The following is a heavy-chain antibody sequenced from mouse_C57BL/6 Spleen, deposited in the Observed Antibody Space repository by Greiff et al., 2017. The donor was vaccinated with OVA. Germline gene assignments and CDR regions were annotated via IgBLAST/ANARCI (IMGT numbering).Heavy chain of an antibody. Sequence: QVQLQQPGAELVKPGASVKVSCKASGYTFTSYWMHWVKQRPGQGLEWIGRIHPSDSDTNYNQQFKGKATLTVDKSSSTAYMKIRSLTSEDGAVCEWAREGTEAMDYWGQGTSVTVSS. CDR3: AREGTEAMDY. V-gene: IGHV1-74*01. CDR2: IHPSDSDT. CDR1: GYTFTSYW. J-gene: IGHJ4*01. D-gene: IGHD3-3*01.